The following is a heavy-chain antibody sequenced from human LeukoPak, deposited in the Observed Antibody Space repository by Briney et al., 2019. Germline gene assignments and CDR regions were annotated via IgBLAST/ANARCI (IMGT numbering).Heavy chain of an antibody. D-gene: IGHD3-22*01. V-gene: IGHV1-69*04. CDR1: GYTFTSYG. CDR3: ARIKTYYYDSSGYRGEFDP. CDR2: IIPILGIA. Sequence: EASVKVSCKASGYTFTSYGISWVRQAPGQGLEWMGRIIPILGIANYAQKFQGRVTITADKSTSTAYMELSSLRSEDTAVYYCARIKTYYYDSSGYRGEFDPWGQGTLVTVSS. J-gene: IGHJ5*02.